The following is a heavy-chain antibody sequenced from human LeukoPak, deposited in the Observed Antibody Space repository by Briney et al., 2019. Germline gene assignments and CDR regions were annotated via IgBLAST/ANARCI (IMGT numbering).Heavy chain of an antibody. CDR3: ASLIAAAGGYFDY. CDR2: IYYSGST. D-gene: IGHD6-13*01. CDR1: GGSISSYY. J-gene: IGHJ4*02. V-gene: IGHV4-59*01. Sequence: SETLSLTCTVSGGSISSYYWSWIRQPPGKGLEWLGYIYYSGSTNYNPSLKSRVTISVDTSKNQFSLKLSSVTAADTAVYYCASLIAAAGGYFDYWGQGTLVTVSS.